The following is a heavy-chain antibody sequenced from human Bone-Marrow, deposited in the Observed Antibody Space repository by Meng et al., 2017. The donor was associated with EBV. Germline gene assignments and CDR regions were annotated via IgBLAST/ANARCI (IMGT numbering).Heavy chain of an antibody. Sequence: VHLCQSGAEVRKPGASVKVSCKASGYTFTNYAMHWVRQAPGQRLEWMGWINPGNGNTKYSQKFQGRASITRDISASIVYMELTSLRSEDTAVYYCATEPGYSSGWGQGTLVTVSS. CDR3: ATEPGYSSG. V-gene: IGHV1-3*01. J-gene: IGHJ4*02. CDR2: INPGNGNT. CDR1: GYTFTNYA. D-gene: IGHD6-19*01.